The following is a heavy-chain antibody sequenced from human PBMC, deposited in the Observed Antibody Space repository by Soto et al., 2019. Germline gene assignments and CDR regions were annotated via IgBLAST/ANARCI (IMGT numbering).Heavy chain of an antibody. CDR1: GLTISSYW. Sequence: SGGSLRLSCAASGLTISSYWMSWVRQAPGKGLGWVANIQQDGTAKYYADSVKGRFTISRDNAKNSLHLQMNSLTAEDTAVYYCTKEKSVMHSGYDAFDIWGRGTMVTVSS. CDR3: TKEKSVMHSGYDAFDI. D-gene: IGHD5-12*01. V-gene: IGHV3-7*01. CDR2: IQQDGTAK. J-gene: IGHJ3*02.